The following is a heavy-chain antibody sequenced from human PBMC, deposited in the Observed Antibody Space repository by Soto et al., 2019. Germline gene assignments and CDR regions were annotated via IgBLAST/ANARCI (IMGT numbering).Heavy chain of an antibody. D-gene: IGHD3-22*01. CDR2: INPSGGST. CDR1: GYTFTIYY. CDR3: ARATPYYYDSSVYQPNNWFDP. Sequence: ASVKVYCKASGYTFTIYYMHWVRQAPGQGLEWMGIINPSGGSTSYAQKLQGRVTMTRDTSTSTVYMELSSLRSEDTAVYYCARATPYYYDSSVYQPNNWFDPWGQGTLVTVSS. V-gene: IGHV1-46*01. J-gene: IGHJ5*02.